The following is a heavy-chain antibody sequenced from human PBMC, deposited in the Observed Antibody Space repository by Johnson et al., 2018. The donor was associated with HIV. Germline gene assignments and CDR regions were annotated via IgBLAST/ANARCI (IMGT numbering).Heavy chain of an antibody. CDR3: AKSDSGYDAFDI. V-gene: IGHV3-30*02. Sequence: QVQLMESGGGVVQPGGSLRLSCAASGFTFSSYGMHWVRQAPGKGLEWVAFIRYDGSNKYYADSVKGRFTISRDNSKNTLYLQMNSLLPEDTAVYYCAKSDSGYDAFDIWGQGTMVTVSS. CDR2: IRYDGSNK. D-gene: IGHD5-12*01. CDR1: GFTFSSYG. J-gene: IGHJ3*02.